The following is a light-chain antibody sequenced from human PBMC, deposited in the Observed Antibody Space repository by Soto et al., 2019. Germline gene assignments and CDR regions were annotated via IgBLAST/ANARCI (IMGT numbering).Light chain of an antibody. CDR3: QQRSYWYT. J-gene: IGKJ2*01. CDR1: QSVSSY. CDR2: DAT. Sequence: EIVLTQSPATLSLSPGERATLSCRASQSVSSYLAWYQQKPGQAPRLLINDATIRATGIPASCSGRGSGTVFTLTSSIPEPDDVADYYCQQRSYWYTFGQGTKLEIK. V-gene: IGKV3-11*01.